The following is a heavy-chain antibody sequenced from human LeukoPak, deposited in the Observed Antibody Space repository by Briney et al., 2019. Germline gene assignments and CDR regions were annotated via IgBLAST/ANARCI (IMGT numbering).Heavy chain of an antibody. CDR3: ARDQEGFDY. CDR2: MNPNSGKI. V-gene: IGHV1-8*01. J-gene: IGHJ4*02. Sequence: ASVKVSCKASGYTFTSFDINWVRQAPGQGLEWMGWMNPNSGKIAYAQKFQGRVTMTRDTSTSTVHMELSGLRSEDTAVYYCARDQEGFDYWGQGTLVTVSS. CDR1: GYTFTSFD.